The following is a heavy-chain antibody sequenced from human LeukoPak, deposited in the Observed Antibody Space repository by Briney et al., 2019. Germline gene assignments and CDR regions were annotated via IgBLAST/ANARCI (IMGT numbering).Heavy chain of an antibody. D-gene: IGHD1-26*01. Sequence: GGSLRLSCAASGFIVSNNYMSWVRQAPGKGLEWVGLIDRPAKSYATAYGASVGGRFTISRDDSKNTAYLQMDSLKTEDTALYYCTRDRGTYNWLDPWGQGTLVTVSS. CDR3: TRDRGTYNWLDP. J-gene: IGHJ5*02. CDR2: IDRPAKSYAT. CDR1: GFIVSNNY. V-gene: IGHV3-73*01.